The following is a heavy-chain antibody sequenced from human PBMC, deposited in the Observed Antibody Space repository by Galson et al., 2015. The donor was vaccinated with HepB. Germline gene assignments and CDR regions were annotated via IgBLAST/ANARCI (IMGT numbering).Heavy chain of an antibody. CDR3: ARSSRVWVEGFDY. J-gene: IGHJ4*02. CDR1: GGTFSSYA. V-gene: IGHV1-69*13. CDR2: IIPIFGTA. D-gene: IGHD6-19*01. Sequence: SVKVSCKASGGTFSSYAISWVRQAPGQGLEWMGGIIPIFGTANYAQKFQGRVTITADESTSTAYMQLSSLRSEDTAVYYCARSSRVWVEGFDYWGQGTLVTVSS.